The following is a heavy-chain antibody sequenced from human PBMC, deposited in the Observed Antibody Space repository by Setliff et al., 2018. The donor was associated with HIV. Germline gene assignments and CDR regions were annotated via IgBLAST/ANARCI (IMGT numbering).Heavy chain of an antibody. V-gene: IGHV1-69*13. CDR3: APIDPFPHDYSNSSFDY. CDR2: IIPIFGTA. J-gene: IGHJ4*02. Sequence: SSVKVSCKASGGTFSSYAISWVRQAPGQGLEWMGGIIPIFGTANYAQKFQGRVTITADESTSTADMELSSLRSEDTAVYYCAPIDPFPHDYSNSSFDYWGQGTLVTVSS. CDR1: GGTFSSYA. D-gene: IGHD4-4*01.